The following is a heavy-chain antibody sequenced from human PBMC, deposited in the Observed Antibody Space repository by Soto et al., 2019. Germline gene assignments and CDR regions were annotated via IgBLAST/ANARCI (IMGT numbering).Heavy chain of an antibody. CDR1: GGSISNYY. Sequence: SETLSLTCTVSGGSISNYYWSWIRQPPGKGLEWIGYMYYSGSTNYNPSLKSRLTISVDKSKNQFSLKLTSVTAADTAVYYCARARATIAPGAIFDCWGQGTVVTVSS. CDR2: MYYSGST. D-gene: IGHD6-13*01. J-gene: IGHJ4*02. V-gene: IGHV4-59*12. CDR3: ARARATIAPGAIFDC.